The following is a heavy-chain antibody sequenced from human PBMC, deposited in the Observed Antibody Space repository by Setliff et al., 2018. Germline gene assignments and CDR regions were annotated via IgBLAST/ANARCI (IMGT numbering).Heavy chain of an antibody. V-gene: IGHV1-69*10. D-gene: IGHD1-7*01. CDR1: GGTLSSLA. Sequence: GASVKVSCKASGGTLSSLAISWVRQAPGQGLEWMGGTIPTLPLPNYAVKFQGRVTITADKSTSTAYMELSSLTSEDTAVYYCARSAITGTPRKYYYYMDVWGQGTTVTVS. J-gene: IGHJ6*03. CDR3: ARSAITGTPRKYYYYMDV. CDR2: TIPTLPLP.